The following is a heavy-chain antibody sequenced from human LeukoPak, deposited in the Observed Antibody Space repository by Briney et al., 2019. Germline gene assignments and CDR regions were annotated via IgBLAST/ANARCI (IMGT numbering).Heavy chain of an antibody. V-gene: IGHV1-18*01. Sequence: GASVKVSCKASGYTFTSYDISWVRQAPGQGLEWMGWISAYNGNTNYAQKLQGRVTMTTDTSTSTAYMELRSLRSDDTAVYYCARDRPFYDSSGYYHVEAFDIWGQGTMVTVSS. CDR1: GYTFTSYD. D-gene: IGHD3-22*01. J-gene: IGHJ3*02. CDR2: ISAYNGNT. CDR3: ARDRPFYDSSGYYHVEAFDI.